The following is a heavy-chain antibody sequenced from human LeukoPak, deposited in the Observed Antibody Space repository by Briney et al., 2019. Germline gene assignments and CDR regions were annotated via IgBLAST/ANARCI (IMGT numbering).Heavy chain of an antibody. D-gene: IGHD3-22*01. CDR2: IYSGGST. CDR1: GFTVSSNY. J-gene: IGHJ3*02. CDR3: ARDSYYYDSSGYDAFDI. V-gene: IGHV3-53*01. Sequence: GGSLRLSCAASGFTVSSNYMSWVRQAPGKGLEWVSVIYSGGSTYYADSVKGRFTISRDNSKNTLYLQMNSLRAEDTAVYYCARDSYYYDSSGYDAFDIWGQGTMVTVSS.